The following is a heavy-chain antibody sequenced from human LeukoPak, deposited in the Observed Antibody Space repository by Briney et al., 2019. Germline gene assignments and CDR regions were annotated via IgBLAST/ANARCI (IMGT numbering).Heavy chain of an antibody. CDR1: GGTFISYA. Sequence: SVKVSCKASGGTFISYAISWVRQAPGQGLEWMGGIIPIFGTANYAQKFQGRVTITADESTSTAYMELSSLRSEDTAVYYCARDPVGSPTTWGGWGQGTLVTVSS. D-gene: IGHD7-27*01. V-gene: IGHV1-69*13. J-gene: IGHJ4*02. CDR3: ARDPVGSPTTWGG. CDR2: IIPIFGTA.